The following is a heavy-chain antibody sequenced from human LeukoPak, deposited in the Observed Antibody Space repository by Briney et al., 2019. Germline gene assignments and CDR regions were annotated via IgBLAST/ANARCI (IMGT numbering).Heavy chain of an antibody. D-gene: IGHD3-22*01. CDR2: IYPDDSDP. CDR3: ARPNITSYYDSRGYDAFDV. V-gene: IGHV5-51*01. J-gene: IGHJ3*01. CDR1: GYNFNSYW. Sequence: GESLKISFQGPGYNFNSYWIAWVRPMPGKGLEWIGIIYPDDSDPRYSPSFQGQVTISADKSVSIAYLQWSSLKASDTAMYYCARPNITSYYDSRGYDAFDVWGQGTMVIVSS.